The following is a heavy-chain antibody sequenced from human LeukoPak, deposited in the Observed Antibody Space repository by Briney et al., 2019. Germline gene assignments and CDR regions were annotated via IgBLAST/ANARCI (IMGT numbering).Heavy chain of an antibody. CDR2: ISNDGTST. D-gene: IGHD3-10*01. CDR3: ARGWFGPDS. CDR1: GVTFSSRS. Sequence: PGGSLRLSCAASGVTFSSRSMHWVRQAPGKGLVWVSGISNDGTSTTYADSVKGRFTISRDNAKNTLYLQMHSLRAEDTAVYSCARGWFGPDSCGQGTLVTVSS. V-gene: IGHV3-74*01. J-gene: IGHJ5*01.